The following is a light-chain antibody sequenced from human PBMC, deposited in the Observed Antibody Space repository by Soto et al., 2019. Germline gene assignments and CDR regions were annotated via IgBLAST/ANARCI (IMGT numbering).Light chain of an antibody. V-gene: IGLV2-14*01. Sequence: QSALTQPASVSGSPGQSITISCTGTGSDVGAYHYVSWFQQRPGKAPKVMIYEVSNRPSGVSNRFSGSKSGNTASLTISGLRADDEADYYCASFTRVDTWVFGGGTKLTVL. CDR2: EVS. CDR3: ASFTRVDTWV. CDR1: GSDVGAYHY. J-gene: IGLJ3*02.